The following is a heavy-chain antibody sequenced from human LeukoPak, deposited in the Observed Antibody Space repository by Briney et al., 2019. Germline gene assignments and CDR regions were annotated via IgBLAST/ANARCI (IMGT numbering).Heavy chain of an antibody. CDR2: INPSGGST. V-gene: IGHV1-46*01. Sequence: ASVKVSCKASAYTFTRYYMHWVRQAPGQGLEWMGTINPSGGSTSYAQKFQGRVTMTGDTPTSTGYMELSSLRSEDTAVYYCARDTGSGNYYYDYWGQGTLVTVSS. D-gene: IGHD3-10*01. J-gene: IGHJ4*02. CDR1: AYTFTRYY. CDR3: ARDTGSGNYYYDY.